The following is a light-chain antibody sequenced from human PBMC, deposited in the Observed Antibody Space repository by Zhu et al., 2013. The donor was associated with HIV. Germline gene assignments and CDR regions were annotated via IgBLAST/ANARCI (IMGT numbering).Light chain of an antibody. J-gene: IGLJ2*01. CDR1: SSDVGGYNF. V-gene: IGLV2-14*01. Sequence: QSALTQPPSASGSPGQSVTISCTGTSSDVGGYNFVSWYQQHPGKAPKLMIYEVSNRPSGVSNRFSGSKSANTASLTISGLQAEDEADYYCSSYRSSNHVVFGGGTKLTVL. CDR3: SSYRSSNHVV. CDR2: EVS.